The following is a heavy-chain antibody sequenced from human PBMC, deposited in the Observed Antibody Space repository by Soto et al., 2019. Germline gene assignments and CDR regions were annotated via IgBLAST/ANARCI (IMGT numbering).Heavy chain of an antibody. CDR1: GFTFSDYY. V-gene: IGHV3-11*06. D-gene: IGHD3-22*01. CDR3: VRALIDYYDSSGLDY. J-gene: IGHJ4*02. CDR2: ISSSSSYT. Sequence: GGSLRLSCAASGFTFSDYYMSWIRQAPGKGLEWVSYISSSSSYTNYADSVKGRFTISRDNAKNSLYLQMNSLRAEDTAVYYCVRALIDYYDSSGLDYWGQGTLVTVSS.